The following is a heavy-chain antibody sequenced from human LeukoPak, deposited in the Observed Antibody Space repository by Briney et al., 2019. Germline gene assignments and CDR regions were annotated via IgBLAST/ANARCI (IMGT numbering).Heavy chain of an antibody. J-gene: IGHJ4*02. Sequence: SVKVSCKASGGTFSSYAISWVRQDPGQGLEWMGGIIPIFGTANYAQKFQGRVTITADESTSTAYMELSRLRSEDTAVYYCARGRGYDPGVPHFDYWGQGTLVTVSS. CDR2: IIPIFGTA. CDR3: ARGRGYDPGVPHFDY. V-gene: IGHV1-69*13. CDR1: GGTFSSYA. D-gene: IGHD5-12*01.